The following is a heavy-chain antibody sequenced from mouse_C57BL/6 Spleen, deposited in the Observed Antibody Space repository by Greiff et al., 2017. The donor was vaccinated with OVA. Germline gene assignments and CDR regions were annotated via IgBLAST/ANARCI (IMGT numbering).Heavy chain of an antibody. CDR1: GYTFTDYN. CDR2: INPNNGGT. D-gene: IGHD2-4*01. Sequence: VQLKESGPELVKPGASVKMSCKASGYTFTDYNMHWVKQSHGKSLEWIGYINPNNGGTSYNQKFKGKATLTVNKSSSTAYMELRSLTSEDSAVYYCAREGGLYDYDDAMDYWGQGTSVTVSS. V-gene: IGHV1-22*01. J-gene: IGHJ4*01. CDR3: AREGGLYDYDDAMDY.